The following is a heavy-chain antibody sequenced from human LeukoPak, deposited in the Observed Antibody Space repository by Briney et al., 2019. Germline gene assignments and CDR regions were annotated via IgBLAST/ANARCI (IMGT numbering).Heavy chain of an antibody. Sequence: GGSLRLSCAASGFTFSSYWMSWVRQAPGKGLEWVANIKQDGSEKYYVDSVKGRFTISRDNAKNSLYLQMNSLRAEDTAVYYCARDLELLGYYYMDVWGRGTTVTVSS. CDR2: IKQDGSEK. V-gene: IGHV3-7*01. J-gene: IGHJ6*03. D-gene: IGHD1-26*01. CDR1: GFTFSSYW. CDR3: ARDLELLGYYYMDV.